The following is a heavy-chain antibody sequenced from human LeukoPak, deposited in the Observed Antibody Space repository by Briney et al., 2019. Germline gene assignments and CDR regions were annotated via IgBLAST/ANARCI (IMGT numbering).Heavy chain of an antibody. D-gene: IGHD2-2*01. CDR3: ASEVVPAAGTSDAFDI. CDR2: ISYDGSNK. CDR1: GFTFSTYA. V-gene: IGHV3-30-3*01. Sequence: GGSLRLSCAAYGFTFSTYAMHWVRQAPGKGLEWVAVISYDGSNKYYADSVKGRFTISRDNSKNTLYLQMNSLRAEDTAVYYCASEVVPAAGTSDAFDIWGQGTMVTLSS. J-gene: IGHJ3*02.